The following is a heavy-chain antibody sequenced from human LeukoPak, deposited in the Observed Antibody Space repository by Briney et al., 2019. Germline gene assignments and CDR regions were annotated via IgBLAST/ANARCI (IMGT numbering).Heavy chain of an antibody. D-gene: IGHD3-22*01. CDR1: GGSFSGYY. CDR3: ARDTYYYDSSGYYSAEYFQH. J-gene: IGHJ1*01. CDR2: INHSGST. Sequence: SETLSLTCAVYGGSFSGYYWSWIRQPPGKGLEWIGEINHSGSTNYNPSLKSRVTISVDTSKNQFSLKLSSVTAADTAVYYCARDTYYYDSSGYYSAEYFQHWGQGTLVTVSS. V-gene: IGHV4-34*01.